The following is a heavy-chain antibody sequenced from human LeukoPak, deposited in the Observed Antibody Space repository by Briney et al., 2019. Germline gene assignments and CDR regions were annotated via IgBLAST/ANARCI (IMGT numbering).Heavy chain of an antibody. CDR2: ISGSNGIT. V-gene: IGHV3-23*01. CDR1: GLTFSSYA. D-gene: IGHD2-15*01. J-gene: IGHJ3*02. Sequence: RGSLRLSCAASGLTFSSYAMSWVRQPPGKGLEWLSIISGSNGITYYAYSVKGRFTIFRDNSKNTLYLQMNSLRAEDTAVYYCADRGSPGAFEIWGQGTMVTVSS. CDR3: ADRGSPGAFEI.